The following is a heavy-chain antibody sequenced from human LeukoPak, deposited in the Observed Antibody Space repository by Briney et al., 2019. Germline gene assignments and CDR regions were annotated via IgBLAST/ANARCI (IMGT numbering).Heavy chain of an antibody. CDR1: GYSFTTYW. V-gene: IGHV5-51*01. CDR3: ARKSTGMDV. D-gene: IGHD2-2*01. Sequence: GESPKISCKGSGYSFTTYWIAWVRQMPGKGLEWLGIIYPGDSDTRYSPSFQGQVTISADKSISTAYLQWSSLKASDSAIYYCARKSTGMDVWGQGTAVTVSS. J-gene: IGHJ6*02. CDR2: IYPGDSDT.